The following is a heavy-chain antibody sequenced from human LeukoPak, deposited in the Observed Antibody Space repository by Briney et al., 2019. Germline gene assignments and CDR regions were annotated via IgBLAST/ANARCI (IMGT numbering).Heavy chain of an antibody. J-gene: IGHJ4*02. CDR1: GGSISSSSYY. CDR2: IYYSGST. CDR3: ARDLSDYYDSSGYLGLDY. V-gene: IGHV4-39*07. D-gene: IGHD3-22*01. Sequence: PSETLSLTCTVSGGSISSSSYYWGWIRQPPGKGLEWIGSIYYSGSTYYNPSLKSRVTISVDTSKNQFSLKLSSVTAADTAVYYCARDLSDYYDSSGYLGLDYWGQGTLVTVSS.